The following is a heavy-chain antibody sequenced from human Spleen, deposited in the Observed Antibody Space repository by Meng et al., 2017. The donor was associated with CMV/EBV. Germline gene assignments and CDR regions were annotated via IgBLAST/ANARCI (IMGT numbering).Heavy chain of an antibody. Sequence: GPISNINWWSWVRQPPGKGLEWIGEIYHSGSTYYNTYLKRRVTISKDMSEKQFSLKLSSVTAADTAVYYCARRCSSASCYMYYFDSWGHGTLVTVSS. D-gene: IGHD2-2*02. V-gene: IGHV4-4*02. CDR3: ARRCSSASCYMYYFDS. CDR1: GPISNINW. J-gene: IGHJ4*03. CDR2: IYHSGST.